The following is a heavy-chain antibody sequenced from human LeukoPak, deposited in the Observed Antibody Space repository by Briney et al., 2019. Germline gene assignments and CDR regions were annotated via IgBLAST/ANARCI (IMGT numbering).Heavy chain of an antibody. V-gene: IGHV3-30*04. Sequence: GRSLRLCCAASGFTFSSYAMHWVRQAPGKGLEWVAVISYDGSNKYYADSVKGRFTISRDNSKNTLYLQMNSLRAEDTAVYYCAELGITMIGGVWGKGTTVTISS. CDR2: ISYDGSNK. D-gene: IGHD3-10*02. CDR3: AELGITMIGGV. CDR1: GFTFSSYA. J-gene: IGHJ6*04.